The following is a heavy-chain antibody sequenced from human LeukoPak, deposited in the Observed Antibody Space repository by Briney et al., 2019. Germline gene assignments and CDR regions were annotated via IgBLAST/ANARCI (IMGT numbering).Heavy chain of an antibody. CDR1: GGSISIYY. Sequence: SETLSLTCTVSGGSISIYYWSWIRQPPGKGLEWIGYIYYSGSTNYNPSLKSRVTISVDTSKNQFSLKLSSVTAADTAVYYCAGGYSYGPFDYWGQGTLVTVSS. CDR3: AGGYSYGPFDY. V-gene: IGHV4-59*08. D-gene: IGHD5-18*01. CDR2: IYYSGST. J-gene: IGHJ4*02.